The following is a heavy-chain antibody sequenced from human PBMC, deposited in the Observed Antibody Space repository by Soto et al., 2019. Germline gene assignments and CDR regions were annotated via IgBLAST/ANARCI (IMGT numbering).Heavy chain of an antibody. CDR3: ARGERQQQRDY. V-gene: IGHV4-4*02. CDR2: IYHSGST. Sequence: QVQLQESGPGLVKPSGTLSLTCAVSGDSISSSKWWSWVRQPPGKGLEWIGEIYHSGSTNSNPSRQXRXXXSXDKSKNQSSLKLSSVPDADTAVYYCARGERQQQRDYWGQGTLVTVSS. CDR1: GDSISSSKW. J-gene: IGHJ4*02. D-gene: IGHD6-25*01.